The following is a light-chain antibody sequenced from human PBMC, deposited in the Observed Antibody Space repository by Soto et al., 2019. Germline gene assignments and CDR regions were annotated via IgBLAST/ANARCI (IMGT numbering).Light chain of an antibody. J-gene: IGLJ1*01. V-gene: IGLV2-23*02. CDR1: SSDVGGYNY. CDR3: CSYVGSSTNV. CDR2: EVS. Sequence: QSALTQPASVSGSPGQSITISCTGTSSDVGGYNYVSWYQQHPGKAPKLMIYEVSKRPSGVSSRFSGSKSGNTASLTISGLQAEDEADYYCCSYVGSSTNVFGTGTKLTVL.